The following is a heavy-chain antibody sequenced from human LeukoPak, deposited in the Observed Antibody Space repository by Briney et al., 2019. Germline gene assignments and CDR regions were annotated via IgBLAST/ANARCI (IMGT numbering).Heavy chain of an antibody. Sequence: ASVKVSCKASGYTFTSYGISWVRQAPGRGLEWMGWISAYNGNTNYAQKLQGRVTMTTDTSTSTAYMELRSLRSDDTAVYYCARSDSSGYYYRTNAEYFQHWGQGTLVTVSS. CDR3: ARSDSSGYYYRTNAEYFQH. V-gene: IGHV1-18*01. CDR2: ISAYNGNT. CDR1: GYTFTSYG. D-gene: IGHD3-22*01. J-gene: IGHJ1*01.